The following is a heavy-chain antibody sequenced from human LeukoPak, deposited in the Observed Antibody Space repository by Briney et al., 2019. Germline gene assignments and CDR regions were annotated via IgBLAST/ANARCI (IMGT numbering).Heavy chain of an antibody. Sequence: SETLSLTCTVSDGSISSYSWSWIRQPAGKGLEWIGRIYTTGSTHYNPSLKSRVTVSLDTSKNKLSLKLSSVTAADTAVYYCAREGGTVTPTLDYWGQGTLVTVSS. J-gene: IGHJ4*02. D-gene: IGHD4-11*01. CDR2: IYTTGST. V-gene: IGHV4-4*07. CDR1: DGSISSYS. CDR3: AREGGTVTPTLDY.